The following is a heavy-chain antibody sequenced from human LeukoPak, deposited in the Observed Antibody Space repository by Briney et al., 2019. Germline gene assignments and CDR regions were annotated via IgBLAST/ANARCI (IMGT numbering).Heavy chain of an antibody. CDR1: GFTFSDYA. J-gene: IGHJ4*02. V-gene: IGHV3-49*03. D-gene: IGHD2-2*01. CDR3: TRARDTVVVPARNDY. CDR2: IRSKAYGGTT. Sequence: GGSLRLSCTASGFTFSDYAMSWFRQAPGKGLEWVGFIRSKAYGGTTEYAASVKGRFTISRDDSKSIAYLQMNSLKTEDTAVYYCTRARDTVVVPARNDYWGQGTLVTVSS.